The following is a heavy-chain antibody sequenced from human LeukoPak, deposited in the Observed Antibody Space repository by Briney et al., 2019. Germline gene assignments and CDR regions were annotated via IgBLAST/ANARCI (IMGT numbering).Heavy chain of an antibody. V-gene: IGHV3-23*01. CDR1: GFTFSSFV. Sequence: PGGSLRLSCAASGFTFSSFVMSWVRQAPGKGLEWVSSISGSGVYKYYTDSVKGRFTISRDNYKNTLYVQMNSLRAEDTAVYYCAKVSCTGGTCSSFDYWGQGTLATVSS. CDR2: ISGSGVYK. J-gene: IGHJ4*02. CDR3: AKVSCTGGTCSSFDY. D-gene: IGHD2-8*02.